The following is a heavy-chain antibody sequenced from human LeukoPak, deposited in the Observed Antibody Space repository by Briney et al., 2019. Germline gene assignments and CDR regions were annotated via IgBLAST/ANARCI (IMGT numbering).Heavy chain of an antibody. CDR2: INKDGSDK. V-gene: IGHV3-7*01. CDR3: ARDAGYGGNSDY. J-gene: IGHJ4*02. CDR1: GFTFNMYW. Sequence: GGSLRLSCAATGFTFNMYWMTWVRQAPGKGLESVAYINKDGSDKYYVDSVKGRFTVSRDNAKNSLYLQMNSLRAEDTAVYYCARDAGYGGNSDYWGQGTLVTVSS. D-gene: IGHD4-23*01.